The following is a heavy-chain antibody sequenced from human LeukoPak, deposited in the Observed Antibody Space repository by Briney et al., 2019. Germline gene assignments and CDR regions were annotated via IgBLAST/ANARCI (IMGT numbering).Heavy chain of an antibody. CDR3: ARRPRRHFDY. V-gene: IGHV4-39*01. Sequence: SETLSLTCTVSGGSISSSSYYWGWIRQPPGKGLEWIGSIYYSGSTYYNPSLKSRVTISVDTSKNQFSLKLSSVTAAGTAVYYCARRPRRHFDYWGQGTLVTVSS. J-gene: IGHJ4*02. CDR2: IYYSGST. CDR1: GGSISSSSYY.